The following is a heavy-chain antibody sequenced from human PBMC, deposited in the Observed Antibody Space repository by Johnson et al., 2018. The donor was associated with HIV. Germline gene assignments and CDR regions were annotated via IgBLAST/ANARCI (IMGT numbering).Heavy chain of an antibody. CDR2: SGSGGST. D-gene: IGHD6-6*01. J-gene: IGHJ3*02. Sequence: VQLVESGGGLIQLGGSLRLSCAASGFSVSSKYMSWVRQAPGKGLEWVSAISGSGGSTYYADSVKGRFTISRDNSKNTLYLQMNSLRAEDTAVYYCARDQSSRQAFDIWGQGTMVTVSS. V-gene: IGHV3-66*03. CDR3: ARDQSSRQAFDI. CDR1: GFSVSSKY.